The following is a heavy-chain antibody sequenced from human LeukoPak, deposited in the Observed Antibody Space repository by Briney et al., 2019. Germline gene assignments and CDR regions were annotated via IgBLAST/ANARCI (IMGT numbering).Heavy chain of an antibody. V-gene: IGHV1-2*02. CDR1: GYTFTGYY. D-gene: IGHD7-27*01. CDR3: ARESYLGYYFGY. CDR2: INPNSGGT. Sequence: ASAKVSCKASGYTFTGYYIHWVRQAPGQGLEWMGWINPNSGGTNYAQKFQGRVTMTRDTSISTAYMELSRLRSDDTAMYYCARESYLGYYFGYWGQGTLVTVSS. J-gene: IGHJ4*02.